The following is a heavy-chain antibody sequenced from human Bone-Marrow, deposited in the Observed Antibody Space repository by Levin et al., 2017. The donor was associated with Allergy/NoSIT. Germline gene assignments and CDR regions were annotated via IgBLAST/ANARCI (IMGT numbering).Heavy chain of an antibody. CDR3: VKSSHPTWGRNGYFEY. CDR2: ISYDGNYK. CDR1: GFTFSDVG. Sequence: SGGSLRLSCGASGFTFSDVGMHWVRQAPGKGLEWLAVISYDGNYKYYADSVEGRFTISRDNSNNTVYLQMNSLRVEDTAMYFCVKSSHPTWGRNGYFEYWGQGTLVTVSS. D-gene: IGHD6-13*01. J-gene: IGHJ4*02. V-gene: IGHV3-30*18.